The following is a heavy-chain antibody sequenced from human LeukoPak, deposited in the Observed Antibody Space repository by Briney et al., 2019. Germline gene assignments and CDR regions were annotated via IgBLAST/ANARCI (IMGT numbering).Heavy chain of an antibody. CDR1: GFTVRSNS. V-gene: IGHV3-53*01. CDR3: ARRAGAYSHPYDY. Sequence: PGGSLRLSCTVSGFTVRSNSMSWVRQAPGKGLEWVSFIYSDNTHYSDSVKGRFTISRDNSKNTLYLQMNSLRAEDTAVYYCARRAGAYSHPYDYWGQGTLVTVS. J-gene: IGHJ4*02. CDR2: IYSDNT. D-gene: IGHD4/OR15-4a*01.